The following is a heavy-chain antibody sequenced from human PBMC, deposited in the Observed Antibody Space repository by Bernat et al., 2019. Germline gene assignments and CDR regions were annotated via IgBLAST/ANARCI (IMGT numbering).Heavy chain of an antibody. CDR3: AKVEENYDILTGYYYFDY. Sequence: EVQLLESGGGLVQPGGSLRLSCAASGFTFSSYAMSWVRQAPGKGLEWVSAISGSGGSTYYADSVKGRFTISRDNSKNTRYLQMNSLRAEDTAVYYCAKVEENYDILTGYYYFDYWGQGTLVTVSS. CDR1: GFTFSSYA. J-gene: IGHJ4*02. V-gene: IGHV3-23*01. D-gene: IGHD3-9*01. CDR2: ISGSGGST.